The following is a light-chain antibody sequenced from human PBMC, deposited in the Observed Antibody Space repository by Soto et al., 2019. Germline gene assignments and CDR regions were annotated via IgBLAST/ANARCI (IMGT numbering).Light chain of an antibody. V-gene: IGKV1-33*01. Sequence: DIQMTQSPSSLSASVGDRVTITCQASQDISNYLNWYQQKPGKAPKLLIYDASNLETGVTSRFSGSGSGTDFTFAISRLQPEDIATYYCQQYGTFGQGTKLEIK. CDR1: QDISNY. CDR3: QQYGT. CDR2: DAS. J-gene: IGKJ2*01.